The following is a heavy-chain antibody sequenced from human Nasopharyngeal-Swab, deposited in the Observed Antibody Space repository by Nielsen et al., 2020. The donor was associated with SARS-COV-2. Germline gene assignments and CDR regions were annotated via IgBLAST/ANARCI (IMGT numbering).Heavy chain of an antibody. D-gene: IGHD2-8*02. CDR2: NNHSGST. CDR3: ARAPGSVSCYFDY. J-gene: IGHJ4*02. V-gene: IGHV4-34*01. Sequence: WIRQPPGKGLEWIGENNHSGSTNYDPALKRRVTISVDTSKNQSSLKLSSVTAAYTAVYYCARAPGSVSCYFDYWGQGGLVTVSS.